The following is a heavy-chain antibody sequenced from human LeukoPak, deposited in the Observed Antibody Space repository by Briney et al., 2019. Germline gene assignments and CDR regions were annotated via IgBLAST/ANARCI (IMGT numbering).Heavy chain of an antibody. J-gene: IGHJ6*03. CDR1: GGSISSSNW. Sequence: SETLSLTCAVSGGSISSSNWWSWVRQPAGKGLEWIGRIYTSGSTNYNPSLKSRVTMSVDTSKNQFSLKLSSVTAADTAVYYCARMGMVRGVIYPYYYYYMDVWGKGTTVTISS. D-gene: IGHD3-10*01. CDR2: IYTSGST. CDR3: ARMGMVRGVIYPYYYYYMDV. V-gene: IGHV4-4*07.